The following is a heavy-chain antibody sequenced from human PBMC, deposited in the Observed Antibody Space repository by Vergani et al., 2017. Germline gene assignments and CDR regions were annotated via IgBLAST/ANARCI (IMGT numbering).Heavy chain of an antibody. J-gene: IGHJ3*02. CDR2: IWYDGSNK. CDR1: GFTFSSYG. V-gene: IGHV3-33*01. Sequence: QVQLVESGGGVVQPGRSLRLSCAASGFTFSSYGMHWVRQAPGKGLEWVAVIWYDGSNKYYADSVKGRFTISRDNSKKTLYLQMNSLRAEDTAVYYCATANVYLVAVAGTVNAFDIWGQGTMVTVSS. CDR3: ATANVYLVAVAGTVNAFDI. D-gene: IGHD6-19*01.